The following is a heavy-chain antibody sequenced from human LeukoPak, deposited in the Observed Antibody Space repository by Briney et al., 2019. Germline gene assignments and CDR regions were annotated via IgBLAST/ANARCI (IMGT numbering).Heavy chain of an antibody. J-gene: IGHJ4*02. V-gene: IGHV1-2*06. CDR3: ARTLRGSYLVDY. CDR2: INPNSGGT. Sequence: ASVKVSCKASGYTFTGYYMHWVRRAPGQGLEWMGRINPNSGGTNYAQKFQGRVTMTRDTSISTAYMGLSRLRSDDTAVYYCARTLRGSYLVDYWGQGTLVTVSS. D-gene: IGHD1-26*01. CDR1: GYTFTGYY.